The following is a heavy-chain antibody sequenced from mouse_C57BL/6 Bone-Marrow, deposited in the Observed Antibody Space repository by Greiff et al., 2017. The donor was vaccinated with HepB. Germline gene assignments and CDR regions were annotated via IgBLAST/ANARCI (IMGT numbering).Heavy chain of an antibody. CDR3: ARSLGVDY. Sequence: EVMLVESGGGLVKPGGSLKLSCAASGFTFSSYTMSWVRQTPEKGLEWVATISGGGGNTYYPDSVKGRFTISRDNAKNTLYLQMSSLRSEDTALYYCARSLGVDYWGQGTSVTVSS. J-gene: IGHJ4*01. CDR2: ISGGGGNT. V-gene: IGHV5-9*01. D-gene: IGHD6-1*01. CDR1: GFTFSSYT.